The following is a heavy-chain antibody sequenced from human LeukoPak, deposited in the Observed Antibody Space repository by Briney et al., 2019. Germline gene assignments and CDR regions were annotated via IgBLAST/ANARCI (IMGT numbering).Heavy chain of an antibody. CDR2: ISWNSGSI. V-gene: IGHV3-9*01. J-gene: IGHJ4*02. Sequence: HPGGSLRLSCAASGFTFDDYAMHWVRQAPGKGLEWVSGISWNSGSIGYADSVKGRFTISRDNAKNSLYLQMNSLRAEDTALYYCAKGDSSSWYDLPDYWGQGTLVTVSS. D-gene: IGHD6-13*01. CDR3: AKGDSSSWYDLPDY. CDR1: GFTFDDYA.